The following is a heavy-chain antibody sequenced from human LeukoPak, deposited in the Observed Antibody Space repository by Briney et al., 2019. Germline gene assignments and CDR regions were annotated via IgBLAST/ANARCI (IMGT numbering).Heavy chain of an antibody. CDR3: ARGIVVVITPAKDHLDY. CDR2: INPSGGST. V-gene: IGHV1-46*01. Sequence: ASVKVSCKASGYTFTSYYMHWVRQAPGQGLEWMGIINPSGGSTSYAQKFQGRVTMTRDTSTSTVYMELSSLRSEDTAVYYCARGIVVVITPAKDHLDYWGQGTLVTVSS. D-gene: IGHD3-22*01. CDR1: GYTFTSYY. J-gene: IGHJ4*02.